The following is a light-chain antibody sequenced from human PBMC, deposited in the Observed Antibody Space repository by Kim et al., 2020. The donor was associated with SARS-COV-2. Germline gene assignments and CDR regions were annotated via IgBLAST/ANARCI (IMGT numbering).Light chain of an antibody. Sequence: ASVGDRVTIACRASQSISSWLAWYQQKPGKAPNLLIYDASSLESGVPSRFSGSGSGTEFTLTISSLQPDDFATYYCQQYDNLPITFGQGTRLEIK. CDR3: QQYDNLPIT. V-gene: IGKV1-5*01. CDR2: DAS. CDR1: QSISSW. J-gene: IGKJ5*01.